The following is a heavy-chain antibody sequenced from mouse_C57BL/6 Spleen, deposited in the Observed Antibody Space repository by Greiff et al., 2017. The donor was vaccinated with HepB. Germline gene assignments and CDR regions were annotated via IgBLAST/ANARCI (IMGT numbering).Heavy chain of an antibody. CDR1: GYTFTDYY. V-gene: IGHV1-26*01. Sequence: VEPGASVKISCKASGYTFTDYYMNWVKQSHGKSLEWIGDINPNNGGTSYNQKFKGKATLTVDKSSSTAYMELRSLTSEDSAVYYCARRSLGPFAYWGQGTLVTVSA. J-gene: IGHJ3*01. D-gene: IGHD2-14*01. CDR2: INPNNGGT. CDR3: ARRSLGPFAY.